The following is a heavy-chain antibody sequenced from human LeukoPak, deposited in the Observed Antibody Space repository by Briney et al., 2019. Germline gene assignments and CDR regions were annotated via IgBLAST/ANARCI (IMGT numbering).Heavy chain of an antibody. Sequence: SQTLSLTCTVSGGSLSSGDYYWRWIRQPPGTGLEWIGYIYYSGSTYYNPSLKSRVTISVDTSKNQFSLKLSSVTAADTAVYYCARGRDGYNYFDYWGQGTLVTVSS. CDR3: ARGRDGYNYFDY. D-gene: IGHD5-24*01. J-gene: IGHJ4*02. CDR2: IYYSGST. CDR1: GGSLSSGDYY. V-gene: IGHV4-30-4*01.